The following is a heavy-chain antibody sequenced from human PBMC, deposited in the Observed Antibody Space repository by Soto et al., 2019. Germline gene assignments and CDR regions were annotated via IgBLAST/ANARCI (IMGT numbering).Heavy chain of an antibody. CDR2: INHSGST. CDR1: GGSFSGYY. CDR3: ARIERPYRVASPPYMDV. D-gene: IGHD3-3*01. J-gene: IGHJ6*03. V-gene: IGHV4-34*01. Sequence: SETLSLTCAVYGGSFSGYYWSWIRQPPGKGLEWIGEINHSGSTNYNPSLKSRVTISVDTSKNQFSLKLSSVTAADTAVYYCARIERPYRVASPPYMDVWGKGTTVTVSS.